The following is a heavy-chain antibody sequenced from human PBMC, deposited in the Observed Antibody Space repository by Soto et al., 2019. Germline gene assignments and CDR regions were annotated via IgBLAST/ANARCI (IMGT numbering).Heavy chain of an antibody. Sequence: GGSLRLSCAASGFTFSNYAVTWVRQAPGKGLEWVSTISGSGGSTYYADSAKGRFTISRDNSKNTLYLQMNSLRAEDTAVYYCAKDQGSSWYEIDYWGKGSLVTVAS. CDR1: GFTFSNYA. CDR2: ISGSGGST. D-gene: IGHD6-13*01. V-gene: IGHV3-23*01. CDR3: AKDQGSSWYEIDY. J-gene: IGHJ4*02.